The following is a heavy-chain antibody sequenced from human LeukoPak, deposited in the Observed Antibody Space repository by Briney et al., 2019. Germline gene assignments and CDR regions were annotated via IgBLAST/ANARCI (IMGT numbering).Heavy chain of an antibody. V-gene: IGHV3-23*01. CDR3: ARLRTWYDAFDI. Sequence: GGSLRLSCAASGFTSTIYDMSWVRQAPGKGLDWVSAISGSGISTFYADSVKGRFTISRDNSKNTLYLQMNSLRAEDTAIYYCARLRTWYDAFDIWGQGTMVTVSS. J-gene: IGHJ3*02. D-gene: IGHD6-13*01. CDR1: GFTSTIYD. CDR2: ISGSGIST.